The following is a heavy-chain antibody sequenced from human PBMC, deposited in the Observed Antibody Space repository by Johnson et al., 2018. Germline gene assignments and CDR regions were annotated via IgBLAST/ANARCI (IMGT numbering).Heavy chain of an antibody. D-gene: IGHD3-9*01. J-gene: IGHJ4*02. CDR2: ISVSSVTI. V-gene: IGHV3-48*02. CDR3: ASTIIPPGARGYFDYKLDY. Sequence: VQLQESGGGLVQPGGSLRLSCAASGFPFSSYSFNWVRQAPGKGLGWVSYISVSSVTIYYAASVKGRFAISRDNAKNSLYLQMNSLRDEDTAVYYCASTIIPPGARGYFDYKLDYWGQGTLVTVSS. CDR1: GFPFSSYS.